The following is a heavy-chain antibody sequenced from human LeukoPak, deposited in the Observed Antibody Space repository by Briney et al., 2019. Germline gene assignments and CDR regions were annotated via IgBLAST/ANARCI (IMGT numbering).Heavy chain of an antibody. CDR1: GFSFYNYA. V-gene: IGHV3-23*01. Sequence: PGGSLRLSCAASGFSFYNYAMSLVRQAPGKGLEWLSGISGSGGTIYYVDSVKGRFTISRDNSKNTLYLQMNSLRAEDTAVYYCARAMMVVANLWGVYDYWGQGTLVTVSS. CDR3: ARAMMVVANLWGVYDY. CDR2: ISGSGGTI. J-gene: IGHJ4*02. D-gene: IGHD3-22*01.